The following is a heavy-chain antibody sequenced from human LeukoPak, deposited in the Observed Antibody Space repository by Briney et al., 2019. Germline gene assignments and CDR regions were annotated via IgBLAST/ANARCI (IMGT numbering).Heavy chain of an antibody. CDR3: ASGFLEWLLAAYFDY. CDR1: GGSISSSSYY. Sequence: KSSETLSLTCTVSGGSISSSSYYWGWLRQPPGKGLEWIGSIYYSGSTYYNPSLKSRVTISVDTSKNQFSLKLSSVTAADTAVYYCASGFLEWLLAAYFDYWGQGTLVTVSS. CDR2: IYYSGST. J-gene: IGHJ4*02. V-gene: IGHV4-39*01. D-gene: IGHD3-3*01.